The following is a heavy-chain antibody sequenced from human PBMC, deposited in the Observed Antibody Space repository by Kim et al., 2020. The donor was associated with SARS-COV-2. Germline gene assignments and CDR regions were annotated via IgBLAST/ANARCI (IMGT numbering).Heavy chain of an antibody. CDR1: GGSFSGYY. CDR3: ARGIRKITMILVVATSESVYSDY. Sequence: SETLSLTCAVYGGSFSGYYWSWIRQPQGQGLEWIGEINYSGSTNYNPSLKSRVTISADTSKNQFSLKLSSVTAADTAVYYCARGIRKITMILVVATSESVYSDYWGQGTLVTVSS. D-gene: IGHD3-22*01. CDR2: INYSGST. V-gene: IGHV4-34*01. J-gene: IGHJ4*02.